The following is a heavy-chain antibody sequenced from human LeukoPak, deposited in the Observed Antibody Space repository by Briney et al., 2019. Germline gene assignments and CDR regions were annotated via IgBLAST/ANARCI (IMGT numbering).Heavy chain of an antibody. CDR3: ARRIAARPRGYWFDP. Sequence: PSETLSLTCTVSGGSIRSYYWSWIRQPPGKGLEWIGYIYYSGSTNYNPSLKSRVTISVDTSKNQFSLKVSSVTAADTAVYYCARRIAARPRGYWFDPWGQGTLVTVSS. J-gene: IGHJ5*02. CDR1: GGSIRSYY. D-gene: IGHD6-6*01. V-gene: IGHV4-59*12. CDR2: IYYSGST.